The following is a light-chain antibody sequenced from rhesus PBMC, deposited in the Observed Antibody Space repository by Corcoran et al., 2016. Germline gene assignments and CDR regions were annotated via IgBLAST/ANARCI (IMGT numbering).Light chain of an antibody. CDR3: QQHNSNPPT. CDR2: AAS. J-gene: IGKJ1*01. V-gene: IGKV1-33*02. Sequence: DIQMTQSPSSLSASVGDRVTITCQASQGISNWLAWYQQKPGKAPKLLIYAASCLQSGVPSRFSGSGAGTEFTLTISSLQPENFATYYCQQHNSNPPTFGQGTKVEIK. CDR1: QGISNW.